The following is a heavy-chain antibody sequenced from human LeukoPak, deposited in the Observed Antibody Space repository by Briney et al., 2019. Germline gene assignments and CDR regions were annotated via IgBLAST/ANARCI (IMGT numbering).Heavy chain of an antibody. V-gene: IGHV1-69*04. D-gene: IGHD6-13*01. Sequence: ASVKVSCNASGGTFSSYAISWVRQAPGQGLEWMRRIIPILGIANYAQNFQGRVMITADKSTSTAYMELSSLRSEDTAVYYCARDSTRRRIADYWGQGTLVTVYS. J-gene: IGHJ4*02. CDR1: GGTFSSYA. CDR3: ARDSTRRRIADY. CDR2: IIPILGIA.